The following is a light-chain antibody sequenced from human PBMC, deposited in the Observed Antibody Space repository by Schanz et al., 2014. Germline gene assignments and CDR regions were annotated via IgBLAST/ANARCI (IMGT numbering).Light chain of an antibody. CDR1: QSVSTN. J-gene: IGKJ2*01. Sequence: EIVLTQSPATLSVSPGERATLSCRASQSVSTNLAWYQHKPGQAPRLLIYGASSRATGIPDRFSGSGSGTEFTLTISSLQAEDVAVYYCQKYYSALVTFGQGTKLEI. V-gene: IGKV3D-15*01. CDR3: QKYYSALVT. CDR2: GAS.